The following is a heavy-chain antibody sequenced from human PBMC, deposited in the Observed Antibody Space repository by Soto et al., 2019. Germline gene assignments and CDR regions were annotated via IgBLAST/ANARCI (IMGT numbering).Heavy chain of an antibody. J-gene: IGHJ6*02. CDR1: VVPVMIYG. D-gene: IGHD3-10*01. V-gene: IGHV3-30*14. CDR3: VRPLPSGQNYGMDV. Sequence: AESLRHSCSASVVPVMIYGEHWVRQAPGKGLEWVAVISYDGSAKYYTGSVKGRFTISRDASKNTLHLQMDSLRDEDTAVYYCVRPLPSGQNYGMDVWGQGTKVTVSS. CDR2: ISYDGSAK.